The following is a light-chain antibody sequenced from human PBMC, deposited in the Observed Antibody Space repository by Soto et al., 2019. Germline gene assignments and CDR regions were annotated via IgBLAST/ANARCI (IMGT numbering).Light chain of an antibody. CDR2: DVS. CDR1: SSDVDNYNY. J-gene: IGLJ1*01. CDR3: SSYTSSSTYV. Sequence: QSALTQPASVSGSPGQSITISCTGTSSDVDNYNYVSWYQQHPGKAPKLMIYDVSNRPSGVSNRFSGSKSGITASLTISGLQAEDEADYYCSSYTSSSTYVFGTGTKLTVL. V-gene: IGLV2-14*01.